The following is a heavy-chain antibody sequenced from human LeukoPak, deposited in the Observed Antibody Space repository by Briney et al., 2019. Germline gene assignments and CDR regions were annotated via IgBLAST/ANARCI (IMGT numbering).Heavy chain of an antibody. CDR2: IYYSGSI. CDR1: GDSISSYY. V-gene: IGHV4-59*01. Sequence: SETLSLTCTVSGDSISSYYWSWIRQPPGKGLEWIGYIYYSGSISYNPSLKSRVTISVDTSKNQFSLKLSSVTAADTAVYYCARGGIWFDPWGQGTLVTVSS. J-gene: IGHJ5*02. CDR3: ARGGIWFDP. D-gene: IGHD3-16*01.